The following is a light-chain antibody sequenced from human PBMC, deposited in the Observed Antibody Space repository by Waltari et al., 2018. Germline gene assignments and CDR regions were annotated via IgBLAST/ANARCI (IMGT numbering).Light chain of an antibody. Sequence: DIQMTQSPSSLSASVGDTVTIPCRASQGISSYLNWFQQKPGKAPKLLISAASSLESGVPSRFSGSGSGTEFTLTISSLQPEDFAAYYCLQHNSYPYSFGQGTKVEIK. CDR2: AAS. CDR3: LQHNSYPYS. J-gene: IGKJ2*03. V-gene: IGKV1-17*01. CDR1: QGISSY.